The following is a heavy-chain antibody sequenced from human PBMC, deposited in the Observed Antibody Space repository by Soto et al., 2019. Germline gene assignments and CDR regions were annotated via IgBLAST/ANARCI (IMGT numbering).Heavy chain of an antibody. CDR3: ARQREAYCSIGRCPFDY. CDR1: GYSFTTYW. CDR2: IYPGDSDA. V-gene: IGHV5-51*01. Sequence: EVQLVQSGAEVKKPGESLKISCKGSGYSFTTYWIGWVRQMPGKGLEWMGIIYPGDSDARYSPSFQGQVTISADKSINTAYLQWRRLKASDTALYYCARQREAYCSIGRCPFDYWGQGSLVTVSS. D-gene: IGHD2-15*01. J-gene: IGHJ4*02.